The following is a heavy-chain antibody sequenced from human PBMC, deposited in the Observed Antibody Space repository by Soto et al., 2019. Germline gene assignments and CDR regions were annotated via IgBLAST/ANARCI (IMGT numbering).Heavy chain of an antibody. V-gene: IGHV4-4*02. D-gene: IGHD3-3*01. CDR2: VYHTGRI. CDR3: ARNHYHSISESLGTVSGFDS. CDR1: GGSIQTDKR. J-gene: IGHJ4*02. Sequence: VQLKESGPGLVKPSGTLSLSFACSGGSIQTDKRGGWVRQSPRKGLGWIGEVYHTGRINYNPSLQGRVSISIDTSENQFSLHLISVTAADTGVYFCARNHYHSISESLGTVSGFDSWGQGTLVTVSS.